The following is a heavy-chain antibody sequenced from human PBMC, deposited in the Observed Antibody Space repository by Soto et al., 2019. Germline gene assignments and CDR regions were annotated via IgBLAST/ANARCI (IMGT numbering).Heavy chain of an antibody. CDR2: IYYTGTT. D-gene: IGHD6-19*01. CDR1: GGSISSYY. V-gene: IGHV4-59*08. CDR3: ARAVAVPADFDY. J-gene: IGHJ4*02. Sequence: SETLSLTCTVSGGSISSYYWSWIRQPPGKGLEWIGYIYYTGTTTYNPSIKSRVTISVDSSKNQFSLNLTSVSAADTAVYYCARAVAVPADFDYWGQGTLVTVSS.